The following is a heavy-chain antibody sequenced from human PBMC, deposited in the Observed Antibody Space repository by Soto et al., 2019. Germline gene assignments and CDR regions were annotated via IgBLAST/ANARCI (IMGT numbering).Heavy chain of an antibody. J-gene: IGHJ3*02. V-gene: IGHV1-3*01. Sequence: EASVKVSCKASGYTFTSYAMHWVRQAPGQRLEWMGWINAGNGNTKYSQKFQGRVTITRDTSASTAYMELSSLRSEDTAVYYCARSFVYDRDYDILTGYFSDAFDIWGQGTMVT. D-gene: IGHD3-9*01. CDR1: GYTFTSYA. CDR3: ARSFVYDRDYDILTGYFSDAFDI. CDR2: INAGNGNT.